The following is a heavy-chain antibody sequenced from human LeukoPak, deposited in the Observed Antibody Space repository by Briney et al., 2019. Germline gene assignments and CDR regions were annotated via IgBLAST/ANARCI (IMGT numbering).Heavy chain of an antibody. CDR2: IYYSGST. CDR1: GGSISSYY. D-gene: IGHD6-13*01. Sequence: SETLSLTCTVSGGSISSYYWSWIRQPPGKGLEWIGYIYYSGSTNYNPSLKSRVTISVDTSKNQFSLKLSSVTAADTAVYYCARHSFIAAAGSIPYGMDVWGQGTTVTVS. V-gene: IGHV4-59*08. CDR3: ARHSFIAAAGSIPYGMDV. J-gene: IGHJ6*02.